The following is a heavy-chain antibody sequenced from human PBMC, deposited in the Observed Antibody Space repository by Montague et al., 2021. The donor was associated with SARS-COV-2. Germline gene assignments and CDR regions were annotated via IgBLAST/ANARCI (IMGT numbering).Heavy chain of an antibody. Sequence: SETLSLTCAVHGGSFSTYSWNWIRQPPGKGLEWIGEIHHGGSTNYNPSLKSRVTISADMSKNQCSLKLTSVAAADTAVYYCARLGDGVVPSPILGVGPYYSYYYMDVWGKGTTVTVSS. CDR3: ARLGDGVVPSPILGVGPYYSYYYMDV. V-gene: IGHV4-34*01. CDR2: IHHGGST. D-gene: IGHD3-10*01. J-gene: IGHJ6*03. CDR1: GGSFSTYS.